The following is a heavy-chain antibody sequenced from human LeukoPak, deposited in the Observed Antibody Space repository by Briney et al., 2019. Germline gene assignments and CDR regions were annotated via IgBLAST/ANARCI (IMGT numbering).Heavy chain of an antibody. D-gene: IGHD3-10*02. Sequence: SLRLSCAASGFTFSSYEMNWVRQAPGKGLEWVSYISSSGSTIYYADSGKGRFTISRDNAKNSLYLQMNSLRAQDPAVSYCAELGSSMVGGVWGKGTTVTISS. J-gene: IGHJ6*04. V-gene: IGHV3-48*03. CDR3: AELGSSMVGGV. CDR2: ISSSGSTI. CDR1: GFTFSSYE.